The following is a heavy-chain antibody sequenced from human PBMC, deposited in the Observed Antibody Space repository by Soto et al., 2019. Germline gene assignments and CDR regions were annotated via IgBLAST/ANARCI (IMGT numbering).Heavy chain of an antibody. J-gene: IGHJ4*02. CDR1: GFTFSDFA. Sequence: EVQVLESGGGLVQPGGSLRLSCAATGFTFSDFAMSWVRQAPGKGLEWVSRIYGGGNGPHYADSVKGRVTISRDNSKNTLYLQMNSLRAEDTAVYYCSKMEGMAPGAYYFYDGGPGTLVTVSS. CDR2: IYGGGNGP. D-gene: IGHD3-10*01. V-gene: IGHV3-23*01. CDR3: SKMEGMAPGAYYFYD.